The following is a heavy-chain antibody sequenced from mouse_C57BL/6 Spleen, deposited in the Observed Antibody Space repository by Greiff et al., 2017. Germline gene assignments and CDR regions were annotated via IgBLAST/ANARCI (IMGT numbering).Heavy chain of an antibody. Sequence: VQLQQPGAELVKPGASVKMSCKASGYTFTSYWITWVKQRPGQGLEWIGDIYPGSGSTNYNEKFKSKATLTVDTSSSTAYMQLSSLTSEDSAVYYCARKIYYYGSSYDYYAMDYWGQGTSVTVSS. V-gene: IGHV1-55*01. CDR3: ARKIYYYGSSYDYYAMDY. J-gene: IGHJ4*01. CDR2: IYPGSGST. CDR1: GYTFTSYW. D-gene: IGHD1-1*01.